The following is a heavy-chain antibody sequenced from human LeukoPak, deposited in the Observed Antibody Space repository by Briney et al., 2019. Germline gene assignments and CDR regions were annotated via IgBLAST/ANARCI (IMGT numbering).Heavy chain of an antibody. V-gene: IGHV4-59*01. CDR2: IYYSGST. Sequence: SETLSLTCTVSGGSISSYYWSWIRQPPGKGLEWIGYIYYSGSTNYNPSLKSRVIISVDTSKNQFSLKLSSVTAADTAVYYCARSAYYFDYWGQGTLVTVSS. CDR1: GGSISSYY. CDR3: ARSAYYFDY. J-gene: IGHJ4*02.